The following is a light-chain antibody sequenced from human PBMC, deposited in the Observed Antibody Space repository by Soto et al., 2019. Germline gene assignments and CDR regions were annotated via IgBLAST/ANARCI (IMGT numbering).Light chain of an antibody. CDR1: QSVSSY. Sequence: EIVLTQSPATLSLSPGERATLSCRASQSVSSYLAWYQQKPGQAPRLLIYDASNRATGIPARFSGSGSGTDFTLTISILEPEDFAVYYCQQRSNWPPITVGQGKRLEIK. CDR2: DAS. J-gene: IGKJ5*01. V-gene: IGKV3-11*01. CDR3: QQRSNWPPIT.